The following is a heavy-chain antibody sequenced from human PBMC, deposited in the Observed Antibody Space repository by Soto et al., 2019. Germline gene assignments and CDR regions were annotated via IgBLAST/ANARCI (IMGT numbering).Heavy chain of an antibody. CDR2: IYWDDDK. CDR1: GFSLSTSGVG. CDR3: AHRPSYCSGYSCYSGFDY. Sequence: QITLKESGPTLVKPTQTLTLTCTFSGFSLSTSGVGVGWIRQPPGKALEWLALIYWDDDKRYSPSLKSRLTITKDTSKNQVVLTMTNMDPVDTATYPCAHRPSYCSGYSCYSGFDYWGQGTLFSISS. D-gene: IGHD2-15*01. J-gene: IGHJ4*02. V-gene: IGHV2-5*02.